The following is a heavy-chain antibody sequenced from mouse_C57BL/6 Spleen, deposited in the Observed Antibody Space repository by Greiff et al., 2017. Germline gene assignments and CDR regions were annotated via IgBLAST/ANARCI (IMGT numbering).Heavy chain of an antibody. CDR1: GYTFTDYE. CDR3: TGQITQGGYFDV. Sequence: QVQLQQSGAELVRPGASVTLSCKASGYTFTDYEMHWVKQTPVHGLAWIGAIDPATGGTAYNQKFKGKAILTADKSSSTAYMELRSLTSEDSAVYYCTGQITQGGYFDVWGTGTTVTVSS. J-gene: IGHJ1*03. CDR2: IDPATGGT. D-gene: IGHD1-1*01. V-gene: IGHV1-15*01.